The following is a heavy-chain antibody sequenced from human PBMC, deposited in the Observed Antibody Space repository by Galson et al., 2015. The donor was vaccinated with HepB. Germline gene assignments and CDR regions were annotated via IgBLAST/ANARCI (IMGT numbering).Heavy chain of an antibody. D-gene: IGHD5-24*01. Sequence: SLRLSCAASGFTSSNYAMSWVRQAPGKGLEWVSHISGTGSSTYYADSVKGRFTISRDNSKNTLSLQMNSLRADDTALHYCARDGYNFIPFDSWGQGTLVTVSS. CDR3: ARDGYNFIPFDS. V-gene: IGHV3-23*01. J-gene: IGHJ5*01. CDR1: GFTSSNYA. CDR2: ISGTGSST.